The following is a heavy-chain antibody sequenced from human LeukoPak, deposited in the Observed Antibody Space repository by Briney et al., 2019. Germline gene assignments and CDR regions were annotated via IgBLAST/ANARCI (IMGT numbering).Heavy chain of an antibody. J-gene: IGHJ4*02. Sequence: GGSLRLSCAASGFTFSIYWMGCVRQSPGEGLEWVANIKQEGSEKYYVDSVKGRFTLSRDNATTSLYLQMNSLSGEDTAVYYCARDHYDFWRGEARPDYWGQGTLVTVSS. CDR1: GFTFSIYW. V-gene: IGHV3-7*01. D-gene: IGHD3-3*01. CDR2: IKQEGSEK. CDR3: ARDHYDFWRGEARPDY.